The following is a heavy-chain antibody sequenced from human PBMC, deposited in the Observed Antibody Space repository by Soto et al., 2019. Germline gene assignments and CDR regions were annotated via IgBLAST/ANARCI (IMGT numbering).Heavy chain of an antibody. Sequence: VGSRRLSCATSGFTFSNAWMSWVRQAPGKGLEWVSSISGRGVDTLYADSVKGRFTISRDNSRNTLYLQVNSLRAEDTAVYYCAKDQTDVTLFDYWGQGTLVTVSS. CDR3: AKDQTDVTLFDY. J-gene: IGHJ4*02. D-gene: IGHD2-21*02. CDR2: ISGRGVDT. V-gene: IGHV3-23*01. CDR1: GFTFSNAW.